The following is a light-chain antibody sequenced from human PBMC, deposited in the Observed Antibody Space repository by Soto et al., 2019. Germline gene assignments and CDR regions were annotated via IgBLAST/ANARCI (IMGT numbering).Light chain of an antibody. V-gene: IGLV7-46*01. CDR2: DTS. Sequence: QAVVTQEPSLTVSPGGTVTLTCGSSTGAVTSNHHPYWFQQKAGQAPRTLIYDTSYKHSWTPARFSGSLLGDKAALTLSGAQPEDEAQYYCLLSYNAARVFGGGTQLTVL. J-gene: IGLJ2*01. CDR3: LLSYNAARV. CDR1: TGAVTSNHH.